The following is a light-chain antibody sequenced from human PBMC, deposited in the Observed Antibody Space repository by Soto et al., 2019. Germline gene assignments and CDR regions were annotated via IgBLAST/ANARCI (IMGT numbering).Light chain of an antibody. J-gene: IGLJ2*01. V-gene: IGLV1-51*02. CDR2: ENN. Sequence: QSVLTQPPSVSAAPGQKVTIPSPGSASKIGKNFVSCYHQLPGKAPKLLTNENNKRPSGIPDRFSGSKSGTSATLGITGLQTGDEADYYCGAWDSSLSAVVFGGGTKLTVL. CDR3: GAWDSSLSAVV. CDR1: ASKIGKNF.